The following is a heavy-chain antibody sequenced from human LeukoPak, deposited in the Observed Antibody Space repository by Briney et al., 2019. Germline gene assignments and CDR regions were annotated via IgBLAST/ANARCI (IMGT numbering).Heavy chain of an antibody. CDR1: GFIFGGYA. CDR3: AKGYSQNY. V-gene: IGHV3-9*01. CDR2: ISWNSGSI. J-gene: IGHJ4*02. D-gene: IGHD5-18*01. Sequence: GGSLRLSCAASGFIFGGYAMHWVRQAPGKGLEWVSGISWNSGSIGYADSVKGRFTISRDNAKNSLYLQMNSLRAEDTALYYCAKGYSQNYWGQGTLVTVSS.